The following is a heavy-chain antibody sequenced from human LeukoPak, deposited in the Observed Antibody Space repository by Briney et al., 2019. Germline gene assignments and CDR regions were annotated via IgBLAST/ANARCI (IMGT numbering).Heavy chain of an antibody. Sequence: GGSLRLSCAASGFTFSSYAISWVRQAPGKGLEWVSAISGSGGSTYYADSVKGRFTISRDNSKNTLYLQMNSLRAEDTAVYYCAKERSFDYDILTGYPRDLDYWGQGTLVTVSS. J-gene: IGHJ4*02. CDR3: AKERSFDYDILTGYPRDLDY. D-gene: IGHD3-9*01. CDR1: GFTFSSYA. CDR2: ISGSGGST. V-gene: IGHV3-23*01.